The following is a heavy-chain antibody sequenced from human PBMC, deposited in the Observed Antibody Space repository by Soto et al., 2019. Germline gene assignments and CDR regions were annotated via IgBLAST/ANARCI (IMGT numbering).Heavy chain of an antibody. CDR2: ISVSGHSP. V-gene: IGHV3-23*01. CDR3: ARAITSSGEDAFDI. D-gene: IGHD6-19*01. CDR1: GFSFSSYA. Sequence: LGGSLRLSCAASGFSFSSYAMSWVRQAPGKGLEWVSTISVSGHSPSYADSVKGRFTISRDNPKNTLYLQMNSLTAEDAAVYYCARAITSSGEDAFDIWGQGTMVTVSS. J-gene: IGHJ3*02.